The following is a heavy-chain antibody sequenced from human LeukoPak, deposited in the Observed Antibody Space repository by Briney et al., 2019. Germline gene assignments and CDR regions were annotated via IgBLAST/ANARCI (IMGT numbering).Heavy chain of an antibody. CDR3: ARDGIAAAGRLDNWFDP. V-gene: IGHV3-30-3*01. CDR2: ISYDGSNN. J-gene: IGHJ5*02. CDR1: GFTFSSYA. D-gene: IGHD6-13*01. Sequence: RRSLRLSSATSGFTFSSYAMQSVRQAPGKGLERGAVISYDGSNNSYADAVKGRFTISSDNSKNTLYLQMNSLRAEDTAVYYCARDGIAAAGRLDNWFDPWGQGTLVTVSS.